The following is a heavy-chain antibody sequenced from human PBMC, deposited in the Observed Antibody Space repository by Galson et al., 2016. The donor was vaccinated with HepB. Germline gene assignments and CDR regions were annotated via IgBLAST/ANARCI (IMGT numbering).Heavy chain of an antibody. D-gene: IGHD2-2*03. V-gene: IGHV4-34*01. CDR2: IDHRGRT. CDR1: GGSFSDYY. J-gene: IGHJ3*02. CDR3: ARGNWMTMQVRRGFDI. Sequence: ETLSLTCAVFGGSFSDYYWTWIRQPPGKGLEWIGEIDHRGRTSFSPSLMGRVTISVDTSKNQFSLNLRSMTAADTAVYYCARGNWMTMQVRRGFDIWGQGTMVTVSS.